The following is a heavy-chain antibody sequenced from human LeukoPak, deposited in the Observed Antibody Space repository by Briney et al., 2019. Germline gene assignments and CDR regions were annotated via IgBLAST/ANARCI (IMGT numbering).Heavy chain of an antibody. J-gene: IGHJ4*02. CDR2: IYTSGSA. Sequence: SQTLSLTCTVSGDSISSGSYYWSWIRQPAGKGLEWIGRIYTSGSANSNPSLKSRVTISVDTSKNQFSLKLSSVTAADTAVYYCARGAEGYDILTGYYDTVYFDYWGQGTLVTVSS. D-gene: IGHD3-9*01. CDR3: ARGAEGYDILTGYYDTVYFDY. CDR1: GDSISSGSYY. V-gene: IGHV4-61*02.